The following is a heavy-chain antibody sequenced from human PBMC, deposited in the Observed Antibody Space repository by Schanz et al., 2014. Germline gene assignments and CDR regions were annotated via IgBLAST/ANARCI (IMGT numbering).Heavy chain of an antibody. D-gene: IGHD3-9*01. CDR2: FDVEDGET. CDR3: AKVDRTRYYAMDV. V-gene: IGHV1-24*01. CDR1: GYTVSALA. J-gene: IGHJ6*02. Sequence: QVQLLQSGSEVKKPGASVKVSCEISGYTVSALAMHWVRQAPGKGLEWLGGFDVEDGETIYAQKFQGRVTMTADKSTSTVYMEVSGLRSEDTAVYYCAKVDRTRYYAMDVWGQGTTXTVSS.